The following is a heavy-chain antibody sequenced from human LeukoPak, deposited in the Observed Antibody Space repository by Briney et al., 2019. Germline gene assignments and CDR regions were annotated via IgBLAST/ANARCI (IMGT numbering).Heavy chain of an antibody. V-gene: IGHV5-51*01. CDR3: ARGSTVTTIYYYYYGMDV. J-gene: IGHJ6*02. CDR2: IYPVDSDT. Sequence: GESLKISCKGSGYSFTSYCIAWVRQMPGKGLEWMGIIYPVDSDTRYSPPFQGQVTISADKSISTAYLQWSSLKASDTAMYYCARGSTVTTIYYYYYGMDVWGQGTTVTVSS. CDR1: GYSFTSYC. D-gene: IGHD4-11*01.